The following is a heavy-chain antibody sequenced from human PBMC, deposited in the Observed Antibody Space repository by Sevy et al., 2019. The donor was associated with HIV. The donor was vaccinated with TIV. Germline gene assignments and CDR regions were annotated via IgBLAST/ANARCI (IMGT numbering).Heavy chain of an antibody. CDR2: IYSGKST. CDR1: GFSVSSNY. Sequence: GGSLRLSCEASGFSVSSNYMAWVRQAPGKGLEWVSVIYSGKSTDYRDSVNGRLTISRDSSKKTLYLQMDSLRAEDTAVYHCGIVQSQTGWFDYWGQGSLVTVSS. D-gene: IGHD6-19*01. V-gene: IGHV3-53*01. J-gene: IGHJ4*02. CDR3: GIVQSQTGWFDY.